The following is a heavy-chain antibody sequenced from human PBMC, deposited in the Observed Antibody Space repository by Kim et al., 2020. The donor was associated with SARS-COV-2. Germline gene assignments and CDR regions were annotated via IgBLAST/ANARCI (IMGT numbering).Heavy chain of an antibody. CDR2: NN. Sequence: NNDYAQSGQSRKTINTDTSKNPFSLQLNSVTPEDTAVYYCARGWLRPGFDYWGQGTLVTVSS. J-gene: IGHJ4*02. CDR3: ARGWLRPGFDY. D-gene: IGHD5-12*01. V-gene: IGHV6-1*01.